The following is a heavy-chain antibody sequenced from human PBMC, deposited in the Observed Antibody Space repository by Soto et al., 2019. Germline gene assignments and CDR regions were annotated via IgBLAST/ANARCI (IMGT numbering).Heavy chain of an antibody. CDR1: GGTFSSYA. V-gene: IGHV1-69*13. J-gene: IGHJ6*02. Sequence: GASVKVSCKASGGTFSSYAISWVRQAPGQGLEWMGGIIPIFGTANYAQKFQGRVTITADESTSTAYMELSSLRSEDTAVYYCARDYCSSTSCYTSYYSYGMDVWGQGTTVTVSS. CDR2: IIPIFGTA. D-gene: IGHD2-2*02. CDR3: ARDYCSSTSCYTSYYSYGMDV.